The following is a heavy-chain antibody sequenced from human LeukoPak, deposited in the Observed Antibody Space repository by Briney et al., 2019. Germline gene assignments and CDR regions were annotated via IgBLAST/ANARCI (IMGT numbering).Heavy chain of an antibody. Sequence: ASVKVSCKASGYTLTGDNINWVRQTTGQGLEWVGWMNPDSGNTGYAQNFQGRVTMTRDTSISTAYMELSSLISEDTAVYYCAREKSPYYYYGMDVWGQGTTVTVSS. V-gene: IGHV1-8*01. CDR3: AREKSPYYYYGMDV. CDR2: MNPDSGNT. J-gene: IGHJ6*02. CDR1: GYTLTGDN.